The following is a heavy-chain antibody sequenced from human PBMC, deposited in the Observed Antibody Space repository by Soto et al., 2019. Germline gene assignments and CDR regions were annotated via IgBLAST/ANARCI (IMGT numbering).Heavy chain of an antibody. CDR2: ISGDGSFT. CDR3: ARVGGGAGNFDY. CDR1: GFTFSNYW. J-gene: IGHJ4*02. Sequence: WGSLRLSCGASGFTFSNYWMHWVRQAPWEGLVWVSRISGDGSFTRFADSVKGRFTISRDNAKNTMSLQMNSLRVDETAVYYCARVGGGAGNFDYWGQGTLVTVSS. V-gene: IGHV3-74*01. D-gene: IGHD2-21*01.